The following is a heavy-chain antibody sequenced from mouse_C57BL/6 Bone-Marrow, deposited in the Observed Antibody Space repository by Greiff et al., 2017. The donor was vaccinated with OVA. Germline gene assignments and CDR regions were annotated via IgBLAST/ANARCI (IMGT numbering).Heavy chain of an antibody. CDR1: GYTFTDYE. V-gene: IGHV1-15*01. D-gene: IGHD2-1*01. J-gene: IGHJ1*03. CDR3: TRGRKIDYYGLHWYFDV. CDR2: IDPETGGT. Sequence: VQLQQSGAELVRPGASVTLSCKASGYTFTDYEMHWVKQTPVHGLEWIGAIDPETGGTAYNQKFKGKAILTADKSSSTAYMELRSLTSEDSAVYYCTRGRKIDYYGLHWYFDVWGTGTTVTVSS.